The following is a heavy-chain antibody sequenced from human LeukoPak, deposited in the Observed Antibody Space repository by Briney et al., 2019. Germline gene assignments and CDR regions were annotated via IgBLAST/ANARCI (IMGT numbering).Heavy chain of an antibody. CDR3: AMGTGGGYYYYYMDV. CDR2: IYSGGST. Sequence: GGSLRLSCAASGFTVSSNYMSWVRQAPGKGLEWVSVIYSGGSTYYADSVKGRFTISRDNSKNTLYLQMNSLRAEDTAVYYCAMGTGGGYYYYYMDVWGKGTTVTISS. J-gene: IGHJ6*03. D-gene: IGHD7-27*01. V-gene: IGHV3-66*01. CDR1: GFTVSSNY.